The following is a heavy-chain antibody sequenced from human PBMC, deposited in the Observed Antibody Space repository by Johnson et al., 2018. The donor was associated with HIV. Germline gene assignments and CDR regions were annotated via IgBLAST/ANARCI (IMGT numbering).Heavy chain of an antibody. V-gene: IGHV3-20*04. CDR1: RFTFDDYA. J-gene: IGHJ3*02. CDR2: INWNGGST. CDR3: ARSVGYYDSSAYYYVDAFDI. Sequence: VQLVESGGVVVQPGGSLRLSCETSRFTFDDYAMHWVRQAPGKGLEWVSGINWNGGSTGYADSVKGRFTISRDNAKNSLYLQMNSLRAEDTALYYCARSVGYYDSSAYYYVDAFDIWGQGTMVTVSS. D-gene: IGHD3-22*01.